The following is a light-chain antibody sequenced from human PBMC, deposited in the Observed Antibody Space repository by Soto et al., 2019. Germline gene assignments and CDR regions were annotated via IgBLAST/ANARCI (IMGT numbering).Light chain of an antibody. Sequence: EIVLTQSPSTLSLSPGERATLSCRASQSVSSYLAWYQQKPGQAPRLLIYDASNRATGIPARFSGSGSGTEFTLTISSLQSEDFAVYYCQQFKNWPLTFGQGTRLEIK. CDR1: QSVSSY. J-gene: IGKJ5*01. CDR2: DAS. CDR3: QQFKNWPLT. V-gene: IGKV3-11*01.